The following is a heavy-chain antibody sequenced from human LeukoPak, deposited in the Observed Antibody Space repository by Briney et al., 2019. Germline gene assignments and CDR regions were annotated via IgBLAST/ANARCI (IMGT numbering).Heavy chain of an antibody. CDR1: GDTFTKAY. D-gene: IGHD3-16*01. V-gene: IGHV1-46*01. Sequence: ASVKVPYKECGDTFTKAYMLFVRQAPGQGLEWMGLINPSGGSTTYAQKFKGRVTITRDTPTSPVYMELSSLRSEDTAVYYCATIALGGGGGYNFDYWGQGTLVTVSS. CDR2: INPSGGST. CDR3: ATIALGGGGGYNFDY. J-gene: IGHJ4*02.